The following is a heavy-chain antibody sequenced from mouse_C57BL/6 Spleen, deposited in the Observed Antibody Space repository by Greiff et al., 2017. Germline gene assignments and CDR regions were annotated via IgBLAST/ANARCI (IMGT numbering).Heavy chain of an antibody. CDR3: ARELRYFDV. CDR2: ISDGGSYT. J-gene: IGHJ1*03. D-gene: IGHD1-1*01. CDR1: GFTFSSYA. Sequence: LVESGGGLVKPGGSLKLSCAASGFTFSSYAMSWVRQTPEKRLEWVATISDGGSYTYYPDNVKGRFTISRDNAKNNLYLQMSHLKSEDTAMYYCARELRYFDVWGTGTTVTVSS. V-gene: IGHV5-4*01.